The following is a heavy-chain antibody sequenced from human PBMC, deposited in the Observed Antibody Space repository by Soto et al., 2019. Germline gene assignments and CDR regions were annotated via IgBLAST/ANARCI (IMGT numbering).Heavy chain of an antibody. Sequence: SVKVSCKASGGNFRSSAISWVRQAPGQGLEWMGGIIPVFGSANYAQKFQGRVTITADESTSTAYMEVSSLRSDDTAVYYCAKELTTVAKDVYYYYGLHVWGQGTTVTVYS. D-gene: IGHD4-17*01. V-gene: IGHV1-69*13. J-gene: IGHJ6*02. CDR1: GGNFRSSA. CDR3: AKELTTVAKDVYYYYGLHV. CDR2: IIPVFGSA.